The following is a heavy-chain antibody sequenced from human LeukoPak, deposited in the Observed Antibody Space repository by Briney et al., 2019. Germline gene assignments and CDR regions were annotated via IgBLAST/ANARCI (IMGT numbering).Heavy chain of an antibody. CDR1: GDSVSSSTAT. CDR2: TYYRSKWLN. V-gene: IGHV6-1*01. J-gene: IGHJ4*02. Sequence: SQTLSLTCAISGDSVSSSTATWTWIRQSPSRGLEWLGRTYYRSKWLNDFAVSVKSRITINPDTSKNQFSLQLNSVTPEDTAVYYCARGRSGAYYGGFDYWGQGTLDTVSS. CDR3: ARGRSGAYYGGFDY. D-gene: IGHD3-22*01.